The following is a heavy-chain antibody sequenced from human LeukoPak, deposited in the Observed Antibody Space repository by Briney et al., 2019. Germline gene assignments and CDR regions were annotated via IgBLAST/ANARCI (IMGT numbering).Heavy chain of an antibody. J-gene: IGHJ4*02. CDR2: IYYSGNT. CDR3: ARARVRYFDWLPQAYFDY. V-gene: IGHV4-39*01. CDR1: GVSISSSNSY. D-gene: IGHD3-9*01. Sequence: SETLSLTCTVSGVSISSSNSYWGWIRQPPGKGLEWIGSIYYSGNTYYNASLKSQVSISIDTSKNQFSLRLTSVTAADTAVYYCARARVRYFDWLPQAYFDYWGQGTLVTVSS.